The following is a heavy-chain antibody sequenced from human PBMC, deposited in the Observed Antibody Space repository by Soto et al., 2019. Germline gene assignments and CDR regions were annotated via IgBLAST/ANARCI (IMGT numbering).Heavy chain of an antibody. J-gene: IGHJ6*02. CDR2: IKSKTDGGTT. D-gene: IGHD3-10*01. Sequence: LRLSCAASGFTFSNAWMNWVRQAPGKGLEWVGRIKSKTDGGTTDYAAPVKGRFTISRDDSKNTLYLQMNSLKTEDTAVYYCTTSNPWFGESYYYYYGMDVWGQGTTVTVSS. V-gene: IGHV3-15*07. CDR1: GFTFSNAW. CDR3: TTSNPWFGESYYYYYGMDV.